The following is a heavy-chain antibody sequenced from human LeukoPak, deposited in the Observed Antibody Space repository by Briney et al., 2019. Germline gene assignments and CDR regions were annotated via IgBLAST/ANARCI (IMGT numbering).Heavy chain of an antibody. V-gene: IGHV4-34*01. D-gene: IGHD3-10*01. CDR1: GGSFSGYY. Sequence: SETLSLTCAVYGGSFSGYYWSWIRQPPGKGLEWIGEIYHSGSTNYNPSLKSRVTISVDTSKNQFSLKLSSVTAADTAVYYCAREIGGWYFDLWGRGTLVTVSS. CDR2: IYHSGST. J-gene: IGHJ2*01. CDR3: AREIGGWYFDL.